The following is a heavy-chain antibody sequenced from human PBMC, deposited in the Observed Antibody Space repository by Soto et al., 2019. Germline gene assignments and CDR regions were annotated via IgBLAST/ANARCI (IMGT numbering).Heavy chain of an antibody. CDR2: IDSSGST. D-gene: IGHD6-13*01. Sequence: QVQLQESGPGLVKPSETLSLTCTVSGVSISFYYWSWIRQPPGKGLEWIAYIDSSGSTKNNPSLKSRVTISLDTSRNQLSLKLNSVTAADTAVYYCATEGYRSRWNPIDYWGQGTQVTVSS. CDR3: ATEGYRSRWNPIDY. CDR1: GVSISFYY. V-gene: IGHV4-59*01. J-gene: IGHJ4*02.